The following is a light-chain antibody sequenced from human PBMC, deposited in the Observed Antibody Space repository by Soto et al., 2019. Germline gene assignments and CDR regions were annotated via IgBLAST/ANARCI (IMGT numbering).Light chain of an antibody. Sequence: HSVLTQPPSMSAAPGQMVAISCSGTSSNIGDNSVSWYQHFPGTAPKVLIYDNNRRPSGIPDRFSGSKSGTSATLTIIGLQTGDEADYYCATWDSALSAGVFGGGTKVTVL. CDR2: DNN. J-gene: IGLJ3*02. V-gene: IGLV1-51*01. CDR3: ATWDSALSAGV. CDR1: SSNIGDNS.